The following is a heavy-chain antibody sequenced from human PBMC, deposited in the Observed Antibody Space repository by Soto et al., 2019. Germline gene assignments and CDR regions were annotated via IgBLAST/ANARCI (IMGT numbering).Heavy chain of an antibody. D-gene: IGHD2-15*01. J-gene: IGHJ3*02. CDR1: GYIFTSYA. Sequence: QVQLVQSGAEERKPGASVKVSCKTSGYIFTSYAMHWVRQAPGQRLEWMGWINPGTGDTRYSQNLQGRVTITRDTSASTAYMELSSLTSADTAEYYCSKDAHCSGGTCYSAFDIWGLGTMVTVSP. CDR2: INPGTGDT. V-gene: IGHV1-3*05. CDR3: SKDAHCSGGTCYSAFDI.